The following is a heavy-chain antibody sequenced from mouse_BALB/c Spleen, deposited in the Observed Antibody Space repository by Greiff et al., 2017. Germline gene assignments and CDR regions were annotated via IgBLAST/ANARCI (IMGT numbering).Heavy chain of an antibody. CDR1: GYTFTSYW. Sequence: EVQLQQSGTVLARPGASVKMSCKASGYTFTSYWMHWVKQRPGQGLEWIGAIYPGNSDTSYNQKFKGKAKLTAVTSTSTAYMELSSLTNEDSAVYYGTSTTVNKEGFAYWGEGTLVTVSA. CDR2: IYPGNSDT. D-gene: IGHD1-1*01. V-gene: IGHV1-5*01. J-gene: IGHJ3*01. CDR3: TSTTVNKEGFAY.